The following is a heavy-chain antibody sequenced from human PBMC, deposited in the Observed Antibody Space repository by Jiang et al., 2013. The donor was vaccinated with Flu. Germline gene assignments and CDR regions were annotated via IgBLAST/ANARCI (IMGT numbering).Heavy chain of an antibody. V-gene: IGHV3-48*02. CDR1: GFTFSIYS. CDR3: ARDNWNYRTFDY. Sequence: GGGLVQPGGSLRLSCAASGFTFSIYSMNWVRQAPGKGLEWVSYISSSTSTIYYSDSVKGRFTISRDNAWNTLYLQMNSLRDEDTAVYYCARDNWNYRTFDYWGQGTLVTVSS. J-gene: IGHJ4*02. CDR2: ISSSTSTI. D-gene: IGHD1-7*01.